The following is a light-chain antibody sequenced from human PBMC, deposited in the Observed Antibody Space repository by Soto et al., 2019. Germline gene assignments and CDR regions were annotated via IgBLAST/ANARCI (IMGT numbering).Light chain of an antibody. J-gene: IGLJ1*01. CDR2: DVS. Sequence: QSALTQPPSASGSPGQSVTISCTGTSSDVGGYNYVSWYQQHPDKAPKLMIYDVSKRPSGVPDRFSGSKSGNTASLTVSGLQAEDEADYYCSSFAGSNNFDVFGTGTKLTVL. CDR3: SSFAGSNNFDV. V-gene: IGLV2-8*01. CDR1: SSDVGGYNY.